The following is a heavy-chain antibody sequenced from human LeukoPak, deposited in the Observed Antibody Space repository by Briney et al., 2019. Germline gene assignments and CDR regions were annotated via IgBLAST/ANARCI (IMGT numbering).Heavy chain of an antibody. J-gene: IGHJ1*01. CDR2: IYYSGST. V-gene: IGHV4-59*12. Sequence: SETLSLTCTVSGDSISSYYWSWIRQPPGKGLEWIGYIYYSGSTNYNPSLKSRVTISVDTSKNQFSLKLSSVTAADTAVYYCASREAAGTGPAEYFQHWGQGTLVTVSS. CDR3: ASREAAGTGPAEYFQH. D-gene: IGHD6-13*01. CDR1: GDSISSYY.